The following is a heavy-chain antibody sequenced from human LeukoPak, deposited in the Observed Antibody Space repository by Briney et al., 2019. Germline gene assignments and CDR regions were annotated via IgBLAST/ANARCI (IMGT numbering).Heavy chain of an antibody. J-gene: IGHJ4*02. CDR1: GFTFSSYG. CDR3: AKADPFDY. CDR2: ISYDGSSK. Sequence: GGSLRLSCAASGFTFSSYGMHWVRQAPGKGLEWVAVISYDGSSKYYADSVKGRFTISRDNSKNTLYLQMNSLRAEDTAVYYCAKADPFDYWGQGTLVTVSS. V-gene: IGHV3-30*18.